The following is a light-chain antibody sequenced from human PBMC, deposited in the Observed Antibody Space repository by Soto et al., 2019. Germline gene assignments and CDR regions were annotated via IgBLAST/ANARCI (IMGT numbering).Light chain of an antibody. CDR1: SSNIGAGYD. J-gene: IGLJ1*01. CDR3: QSYDTSLSAYV. Sequence: QSVLTQPPSVSGAPGQRVTISCTGSSSNIGAGYDVHWYQQLPGTAPKVLIYGNNNRPSGVPGRFSGSKSGTSASLANTGLQAEDEADYYCQSYDTSLSAYVFGTGTKLTVL. CDR2: GNN. V-gene: IGLV1-40*01.